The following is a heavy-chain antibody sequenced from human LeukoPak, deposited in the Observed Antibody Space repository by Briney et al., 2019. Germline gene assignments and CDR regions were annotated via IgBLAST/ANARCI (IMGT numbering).Heavy chain of an antibody. D-gene: IGHD2-15*01. CDR2: IRTGCYI. V-gene: IGHV3-21*01. CDR3: EGALCSGGSCYSFNY. J-gene: IGHJ4*02. Sequence: GGPLRLLCGAWGFLSPHSLNLVRQAPGKGLELLSAIRTGCYIHYAESKQGRFILSRDNARDSLYLQMNSLSAEDTAIYYCEGALCSGGSCYSFNYWGQGTLVTVSS. CDR1: GFLSPHS.